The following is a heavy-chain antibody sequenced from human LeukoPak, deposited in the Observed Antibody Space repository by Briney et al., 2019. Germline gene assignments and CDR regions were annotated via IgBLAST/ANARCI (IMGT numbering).Heavy chain of an antibody. V-gene: IGHV3-48*01. J-gene: IGHJ6*03. CDR3: ARDPYSGSYGADYYYYMDV. CDR1: GFTFSNYA. Sequence: GGSLRLSCAASGFTFSNYAMNWVRQAPGKGLEWVSYISSRSNSVYYAHSVKGRFTISRDNARNSLYLQMNSLRAEDTAVYYCARDPYSGSYGADYYYYMDVWGKGTTVTISS. CDR2: ISSRSNSV. D-gene: IGHD1-26*01.